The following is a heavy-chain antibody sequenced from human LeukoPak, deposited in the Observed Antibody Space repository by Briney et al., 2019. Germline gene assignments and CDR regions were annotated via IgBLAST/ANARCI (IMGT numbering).Heavy chain of an antibody. CDR2: MNPNNGYT. CDR1: GDAFTGSD. Sequence: ASVKVSRNASGDAFTGSDFYWVRQATGQGLERMGWMNPNNGYTGYAQKFQGRVTMTRNTSISTAYMELSSQIFDETAVYYCARGRRGGGYTLYYWAQGTQVAVAS. J-gene: IGHJ4*02. D-gene: IGHD5-24*01. CDR3: ARGRRGGGYTLYY. V-gene: IGHV1-8*01.